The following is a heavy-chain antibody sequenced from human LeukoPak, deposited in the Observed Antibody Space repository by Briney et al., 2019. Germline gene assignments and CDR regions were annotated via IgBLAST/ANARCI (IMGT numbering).Heavy chain of an antibody. D-gene: IGHD6-19*01. CDR3: AKDVEATISSGGYYFDY. Sequence: PGGSLRLSCAASGFTLRSYAMSWVRQAPGKGLEWVSAISGSDGSTHYADSVKGRFTISREISYNRLYLQMNSLRAEDTAVYYCAKDVEATISSGGYYFDYWGQGTLVTVSS. CDR2: ISGSDGST. J-gene: IGHJ4*02. V-gene: IGHV3-23*01. CDR1: GFTLRSYA.